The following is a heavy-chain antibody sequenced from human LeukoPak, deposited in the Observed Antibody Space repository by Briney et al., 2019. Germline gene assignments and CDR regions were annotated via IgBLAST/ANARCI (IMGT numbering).Heavy chain of an antibody. CDR1: GFTFSSYA. V-gene: IGHV3-30-3*01. CDR2: ISYDGSNK. Sequence: QSGGSLRLSCAASGFTFSSYAMHWVRQAPGKGLEWVAVISYDGSNKYYADSVKGRFTISRDNSKNTLYLQMNSLRAEDTAVYYCARELLGDRDAFDIWGQGTMVTVSS. CDR3: ARELLGDRDAFDI. D-gene: IGHD2-21*02. J-gene: IGHJ3*02.